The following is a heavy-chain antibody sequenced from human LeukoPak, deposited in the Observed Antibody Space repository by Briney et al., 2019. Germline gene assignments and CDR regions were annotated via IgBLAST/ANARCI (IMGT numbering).Heavy chain of an antibody. D-gene: IGHD3-10*01. V-gene: IGHV3-30-3*01. Sequence: PGGSLRLSCAAPGITFSYYAMHLVRQAPGKGLEWVAVISYDGSNEYYADSVKGRFTISRDNSKNTLSLQMNTLRPEDTAVYYCARPIDNGSGSYYFDYWGQGTLVTVSS. J-gene: IGHJ4*02. CDR1: GITFSYYA. CDR2: ISYDGSNE. CDR3: ARPIDNGSGSYYFDY.